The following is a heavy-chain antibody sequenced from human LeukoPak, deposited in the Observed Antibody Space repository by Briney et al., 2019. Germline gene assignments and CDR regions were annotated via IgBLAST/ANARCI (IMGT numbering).Heavy chain of an antibody. V-gene: IGHV3-48*01. J-gene: IGHJ6*03. D-gene: IGHD4-11*01. CDR3: ARDRTGQQLISRKEYYYMDV. Sequence: GGSLRLSCAASGFTFSSYSMNWVRQAPGKGLEWVSYISSSSSTIYYAASVKGRFTISRDNSKNTLYLQMNSLRAEDTAVYYCARDRTGQQLISRKEYYYMDVWGKRNTVTISS. CDR1: GFTFSSYS. CDR2: ISSSSSTI.